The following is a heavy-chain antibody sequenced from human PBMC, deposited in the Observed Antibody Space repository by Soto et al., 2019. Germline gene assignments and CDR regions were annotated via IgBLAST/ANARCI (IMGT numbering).Heavy chain of an antibody. CDR2: ISSSSSYI. CDR3: ARDVKSMTTVTFRPPDDY. D-gene: IGHD4-17*01. Sequence: EVQLVESGGGLVKPGGSLRLSCAASGFTFSSYSMNWVRQAPGKGLEWVSSISSSSSYIYYADSVKGRFTISRDNAKNSLYLQMNSLRAEDTAVYYCARDVKSMTTVTFRPPDDYWGQGTLVTVSS. V-gene: IGHV3-21*01. J-gene: IGHJ4*02. CDR1: GFTFSSYS.